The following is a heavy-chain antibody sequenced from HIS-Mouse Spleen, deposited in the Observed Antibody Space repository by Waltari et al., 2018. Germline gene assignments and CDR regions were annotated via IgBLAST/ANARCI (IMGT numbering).Heavy chain of an antibody. D-gene: IGHD6-19*01. Sequence: QLQLQESGPGLVKPSETLSLTCTVSGGSISSSSYYWGWIRQPPGKGLEWIGRIYYSGRTYSNPSLKSRVTIQVDTSKNQFSLKLSSVTAADTAVYYCARASIAVAGDAFDIWGQGTMVTVSS. CDR1: GGSISSSSYY. CDR2: IYYSGRT. J-gene: IGHJ3*02. V-gene: IGHV4-39*07. CDR3: ARASIAVAGDAFDI.